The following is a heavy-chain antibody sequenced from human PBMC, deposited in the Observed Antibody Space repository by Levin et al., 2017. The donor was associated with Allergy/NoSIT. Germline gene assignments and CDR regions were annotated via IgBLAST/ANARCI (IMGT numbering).Heavy chain of an antibody. V-gene: IGHV4-31*03. CDR3: ARDRGCIAAAPVRYYYYGMDV. Sequence: KTSETLSLTCTVSGGSISSGGYYWSWIRQHPGKGLEWIGYIYYSGSTYYNPSLKSRVTISVDTSKNQFSLKLSSVTAADTAVYYCARDRGCIAAAPVRYYYYGMDVWGQGTTVTVSS. CDR1: GGSISSGGYY. CDR2: IYYSGST. J-gene: IGHJ6*02. D-gene: IGHD6-13*01.